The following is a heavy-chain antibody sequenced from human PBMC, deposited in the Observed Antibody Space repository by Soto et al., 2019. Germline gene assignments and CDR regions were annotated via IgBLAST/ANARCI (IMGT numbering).Heavy chain of an antibody. CDR1: GGSISSGGYY. Sequence: ASETLSLTCTVSGGSISSGGYYWSWIRQETGKGLEWIGYIYYSGSTYYNPSLKSRVTISVDTSKNQFSLKLSSATAADTAVYYCARVYTAYPADYGMDVWGQGTTVTVSS. V-gene: IGHV4-31*03. CDR3: ARVYTAYPADYGMDV. D-gene: IGHD2-2*02. J-gene: IGHJ6*02. CDR2: IYYSGST.